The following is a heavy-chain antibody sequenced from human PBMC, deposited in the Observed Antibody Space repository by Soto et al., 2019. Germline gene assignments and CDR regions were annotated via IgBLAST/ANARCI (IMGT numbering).Heavy chain of an antibody. J-gene: IGHJ5*02. V-gene: IGHV4-4*07. CDR3: VRDRTKTLRDWFDP. CDR2: IYATGTT. D-gene: IGHD1-1*01. CDR1: GASISGFY. Sequence: SETLSLTCTVSGASISGFYWSWIRKSAGKGLEWIGRIYATGTTDYNPSLKSRVMMSVDTSKKQFSLKLRSVTAADTAVYYCVRDRTKTLRDWFDPWGQGISVTVSS.